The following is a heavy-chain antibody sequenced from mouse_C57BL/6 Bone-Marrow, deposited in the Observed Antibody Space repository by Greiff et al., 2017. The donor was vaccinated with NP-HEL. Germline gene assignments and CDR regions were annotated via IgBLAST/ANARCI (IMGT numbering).Heavy chain of an antibody. CDR2: IYWDDDK. D-gene: IGHD2-3*01. CDR1: GFSLSTSGMG. V-gene: IGHV8-12*01. Sequence: VKLMESGPGILQSSQTLSLTCSFSGFSLSTSGMGVSWIRQPSGKGLEWLAHIYWDDDKRYNPSLKSRLTISKDTSRNQISLKITSVDTADTATYYCARRGDGYYVFDYWGQGTTLTVSS. J-gene: IGHJ2*01. CDR3: ARRGDGYYVFDY.